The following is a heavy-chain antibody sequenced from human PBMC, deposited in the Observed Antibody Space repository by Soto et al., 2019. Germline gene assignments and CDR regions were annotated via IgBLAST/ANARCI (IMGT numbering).Heavy chain of an antibody. J-gene: IGHJ3*02. CDR3: ATYGGYYWRAFDI. V-gene: IGHV4-59*01. CDR1: GGSISTYY. CDR2: IYYTGNT. D-gene: IGHD3-22*01. Sequence: SETLSLTCTVSGGSISTYYWTWIRQPPGKGLEWIGYIYYTGNTYYNPSLKSRVTISVDTSKNQFSLKLSSVTAADTAVYYCATYGGYYWRAFDIWGQGTMVTVSS.